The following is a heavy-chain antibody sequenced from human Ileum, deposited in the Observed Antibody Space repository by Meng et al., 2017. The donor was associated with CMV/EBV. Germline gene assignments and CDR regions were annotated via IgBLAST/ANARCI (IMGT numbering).Heavy chain of an antibody. CDR2: INYSEST. J-gene: IGHJ4*02. CDR3: ARRVGSGKYYFDY. Sequence: CAVSGGSLTGYYCSWIRQPPGKGLEWNGEINYSESTNYNPSLNSRVTISVDTFKNQCSLKLRSVTAADTAVYYCARRVGSGKYYFDYWSQGTLVTLL. D-gene: IGHD3-10*01. CDR1: GGSLTGYY. V-gene: IGHV4-34*01.